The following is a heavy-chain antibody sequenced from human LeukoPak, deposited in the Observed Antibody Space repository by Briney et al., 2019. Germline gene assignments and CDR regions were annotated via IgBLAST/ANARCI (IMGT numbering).Heavy chain of an antibody. CDR3: ARDHRQWDHAFDI. J-gene: IGHJ3*02. D-gene: IGHD1-26*01. CDR2: INHSGST. CDR1: GGSFSGYY. V-gene: IGHV4-34*01. Sequence: SETLSLTCAVYGGSFSGYYWSWIRQPPGKGLEWIGEINHSGSTNYNPSLKSRVTMSVDTSKNQFSLKLSSVTAADTAVYYCARDHRQWDHAFDIWGQGTMVTVSS.